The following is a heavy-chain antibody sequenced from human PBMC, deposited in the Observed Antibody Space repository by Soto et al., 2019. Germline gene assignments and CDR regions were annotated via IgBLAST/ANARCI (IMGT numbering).Heavy chain of an antibody. CDR3: AHSGYSYGSYYFDY. CDR1: GFSLSTSGVG. D-gene: IGHD5-18*01. CDR2: LYWDDDK. Sequence: QITLKESGPTLVKPTQTLTLTCTFSGFSLSTSGVGVGWIRQPPGKALDWLALLYWDDDKRYSPSLKSRLTITKDTSKNQVVLTMTNMDPVDTATYYCAHSGYSYGSYYFDYWGQGTLVTVSS. J-gene: IGHJ4*02. V-gene: IGHV2-5*02.